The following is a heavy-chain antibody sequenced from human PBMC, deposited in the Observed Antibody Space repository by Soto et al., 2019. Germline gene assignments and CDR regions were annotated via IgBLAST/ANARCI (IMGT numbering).Heavy chain of an antibody. J-gene: IGHJ3*02. CDR3: AKATATGGGAFEI. V-gene: IGHV3-23*01. CDR2: ILVSGST. Sequence: EVQMLESGGGLAQPGGSLRLSCAVSGFICSSYDMSWVRQAPGKGLEWVSTILVSGSTHYEDSVKGRFTISRDTSRNKVYLQMNSLTAGDTAVYYCAKATATGGGAFEIYGQGTMVTVSS. CDR1: GFICSSYD. D-gene: IGHD2-8*02.